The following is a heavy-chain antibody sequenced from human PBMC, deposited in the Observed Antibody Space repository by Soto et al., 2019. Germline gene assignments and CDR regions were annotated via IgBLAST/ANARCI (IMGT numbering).Heavy chain of an antibody. V-gene: IGHV4-30-4*01. CDR2: IYYSGST. D-gene: IGHD3-10*01. Sequence: QVQLQESGPGLVKPSQTLSLTCTVSGGSISSGDYYWSWIRRPPGKGLEWIGYIYYSGSTYYNPSLKTRAPISVDTSKNQFSLKLSSVTAADTAVYYCARGVGTCYGLGSHFDYWGQGTLVTVSS. J-gene: IGHJ4*02. CDR3: ARGVGTCYGLGSHFDY. CDR1: GGSISSGDYY.